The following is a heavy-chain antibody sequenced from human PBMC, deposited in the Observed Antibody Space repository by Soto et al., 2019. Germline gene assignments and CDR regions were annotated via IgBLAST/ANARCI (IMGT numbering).Heavy chain of an antibody. CDR3: ARAESAEALVVSSGGNWFDX. Sequence: SETLSLTCTVSGGSISRSIYYWSWIRQPPGKGLQWIGHIYYTGSNNYNPSLKSRVTISVDLSKNQFSLKLRSVTAADTAVYYCARAESAEALVVSSGGNWFDXWGQGTLVTVSX. CDR2: IYYTGSN. V-gene: IGHV4-61*01. J-gene: IGHJ5*02. D-gene: IGHD5-18*01. CDR1: GGSISRSIYY.